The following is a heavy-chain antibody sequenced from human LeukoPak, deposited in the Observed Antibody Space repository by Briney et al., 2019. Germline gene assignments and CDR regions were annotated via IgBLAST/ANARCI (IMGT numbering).Heavy chain of an antibody. CDR1: GGSVSGGSYY. J-gene: IGHJ5*02. D-gene: IGHD2-15*01. CDR3: ARGVGLGYCSGGSCRPNWFDP. Sequence: PSETLSLTCTVSGGSVSGGSYYWSWIRQPPGRGLEWIAYIYYSGSTNYNPSLKSRVTLSVTTSKNQFSLKLSSVTAADTAVYYCARGVGLGYCSGGSCRPNWFDPWGQGTLVTVSS. V-gene: IGHV4-61*01. CDR2: IYYSGST.